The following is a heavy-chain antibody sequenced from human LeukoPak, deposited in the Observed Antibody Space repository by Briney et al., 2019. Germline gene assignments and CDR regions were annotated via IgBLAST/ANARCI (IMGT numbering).Heavy chain of an antibody. CDR1: GYTFTDYF. J-gene: IGHJ4*02. CDR2: ISPNSADT. V-gene: IGHV1-2*02. CDR3: ARDRATYGPEYDD. D-gene: IGHD3-10*01. Sequence: ASVKVSCKASGYTFTDYFIHWVRQAPGQGLEWMGWISPNSADTNCAQKFQGRVTMTRDTSITTAYMEVNSLRSDDTAVYYCARDRATYGPEYDDWGQGTLVTVSS.